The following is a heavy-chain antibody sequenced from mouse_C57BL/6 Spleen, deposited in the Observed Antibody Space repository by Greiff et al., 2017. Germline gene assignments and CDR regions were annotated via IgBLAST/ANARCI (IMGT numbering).Heavy chain of an antibody. J-gene: IGHJ2*01. D-gene: IGHD1-1*02. V-gene: IGHV3-6*01. Sequence: EVKLQESGPGLVKPSQSLSLTCSVTGYSITSGYYWNWIRQFPGNKLEWMGYISYDGSNNYNPSLKNRISITRDTSKNQFFLKLNSVTTEDTATYYCARDGNYCDYWGQGTTLTVSS. CDR3: ARDGNYCDY. CDR2: ISYDGSN. CDR1: GYSITSGYY.